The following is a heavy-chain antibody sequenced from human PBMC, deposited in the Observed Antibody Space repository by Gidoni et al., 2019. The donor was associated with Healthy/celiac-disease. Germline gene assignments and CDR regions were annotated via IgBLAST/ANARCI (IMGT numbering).Heavy chain of an antibody. D-gene: IGHD1-26*01. V-gene: IGHV4-34*01. CDR2: INHSGST. CDR3: ARVSIVGATSADIDY. Sequence: QVQLQQWGAGLLKPSETLSLTCAVYGGSFSGYYWSWIRQPPGKGLEWIGEINHSGSTNYNPSLKSRVTISVDTSKNQFSLKLSSVTAADTAVYYCARVSIVGATSADIDYWGQGTLVTVSS. CDR1: GGSFSGYY. J-gene: IGHJ4*02.